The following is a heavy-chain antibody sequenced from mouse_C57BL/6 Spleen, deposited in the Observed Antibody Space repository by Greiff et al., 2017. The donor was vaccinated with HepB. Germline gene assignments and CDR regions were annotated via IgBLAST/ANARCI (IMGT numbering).Heavy chain of an antibody. D-gene: IGHD2-4*01. CDR3: ARWGDYLYYAMDY. J-gene: IGHJ4*01. V-gene: IGHV5-17*01. CDR1: GFTFSDYG. CDR2: ISSGSSTI. Sequence: DVQLVESGGGLVKPGGSLKLSCAASGFTFSDYGMHWVRQAPEKGLEWVAYISSGSSTIYYADTVKGRFTISRDNAKNTLFLQMTSLRSEDTAMYYCARWGDYLYYAMDYWGQGTSVTVSS.